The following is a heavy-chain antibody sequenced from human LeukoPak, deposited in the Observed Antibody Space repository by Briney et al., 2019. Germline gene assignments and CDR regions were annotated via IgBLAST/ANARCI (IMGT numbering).Heavy chain of an antibody. CDR1: GGSISSYY. Sequence: SETLSLTCTVSGGSISSYYWTWIRQPAGKGLEWIGYIYYSGITNHNPSLKSRVTISVDTSKNQFSLKLSSVTAADTAVYYCARGRYSAGDNWFDPWGQGTLVTVSS. V-gene: IGHV4-59*01. CDR3: ARGRYSAGDNWFDP. J-gene: IGHJ5*02. CDR2: IYYSGIT. D-gene: IGHD3-9*01.